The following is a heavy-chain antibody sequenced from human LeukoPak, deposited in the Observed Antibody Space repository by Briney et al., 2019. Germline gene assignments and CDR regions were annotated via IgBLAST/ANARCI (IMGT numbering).Heavy chain of an antibody. D-gene: IGHD4-23*01. CDR1: GGSIRRYY. V-gene: IGHV4-59*08. CDR3: AMTTGVTLPTL. J-gene: IGHJ4*02. CDR2: MHHSGST. Sequence: SYTLPLTRTVSGGSIRRYYGRWLQQPPGRGLEWIGYMHHSGSTSYNPSLKSRVTISLDTSKNQLSLRLSSVTAADTAVYYCAMTTGVTLPTLWGQGTVVTVSS.